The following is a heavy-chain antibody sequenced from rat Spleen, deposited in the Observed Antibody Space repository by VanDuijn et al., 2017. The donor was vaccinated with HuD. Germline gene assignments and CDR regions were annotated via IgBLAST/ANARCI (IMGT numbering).Heavy chain of an antibody. J-gene: IGHJ3*01. CDR2: IIYDGSFT. CDR3: ATLTPLFAY. D-gene: IGHD3-4*01. CDR1: GFTFSNYD. Sequence: EVQLVESGGGFVQPGRSLKLSCAASGFTFSNYDMAWVRQAPKKGLEWVATIIYDGSFTYYRDSVKGRFTVSRDNTKRTLYLQMDSLRSEDTATYYCATLTPLFAYWGQGTLVTVSS. V-gene: IGHV5-7*01.